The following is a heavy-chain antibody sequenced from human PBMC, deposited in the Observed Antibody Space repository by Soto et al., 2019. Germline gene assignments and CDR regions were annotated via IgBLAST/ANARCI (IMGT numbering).Heavy chain of an antibody. CDR1: GFTFCSYS. CDR2: VSSSSSTT. Sequence: GGSLTLSCGGSGFTFCSYSINWVRQAPGKGLEWLSYVSSSSSTTYYTDSVKGRFTISRDNSKNTLYLQMNSLRAEDTAVYYCAKDRGGRYFDWLAPVYYYYGMDVWGQGTTVTVSS. D-gene: IGHD3-9*01. J-gene: IGHJ6*02. V-gene: IGHV3-48*01. CDR3: AKDRGGRYFDWLAPVYYYYGMDV.